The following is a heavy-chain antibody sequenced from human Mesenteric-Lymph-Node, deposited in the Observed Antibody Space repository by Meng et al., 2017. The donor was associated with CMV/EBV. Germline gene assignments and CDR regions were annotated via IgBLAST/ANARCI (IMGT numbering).Heavy chain of an antibody. Sequence: FTFDTYVMHWVRLTPGVGRLRISHISADGTKVNYADSVKGRFTVSRDNTKNTLYLQMNNLRAEDTAVYYCARPRSLWDYGGIEPFNLWGQGTLVTVSS. V-gene: IGHV3-74*01. CDR1: FTFDTYV. CDR3: ARPRSLWDYGGIEPFNL. J-gene: IGHJ5*02. CDR2: ISADGTKV. D-gene: IGHD4-23*01.